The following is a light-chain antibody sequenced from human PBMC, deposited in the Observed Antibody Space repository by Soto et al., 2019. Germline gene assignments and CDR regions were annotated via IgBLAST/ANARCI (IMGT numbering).Light chain of an antibody. CDR2: EVS. V-gene: IGLV2-14*01. J-gene: IGLJ3*02. Sequence: QSVLTQPASVSGSPGQSITISCTGTSSDVGGYNYVSWYQQHPGKAPKLMIYEVSNRPSGVSNRFSGSKSGNTASLTISGLQAEDEADYYCCSYAGGYSWVFGGGTKLTVL. CDR1: SSDVGGYNY. CDR3: CSYAGGYSWV.